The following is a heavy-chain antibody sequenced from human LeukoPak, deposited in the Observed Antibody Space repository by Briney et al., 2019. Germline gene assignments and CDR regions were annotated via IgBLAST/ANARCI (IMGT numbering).Heavy chain of an antibody. Sequence: GGSLRLSCAASGFTFSNYWMSWVRQAPGKGLEWVSVIYRDGSTYYADSVKGRFTISRDSSRNTLYLQMNSLRAEDTAVYYCAKVYGWYGEGYFDYWGQGTLVTVSS. CDR3: AKVYGWYGEGYFDY. CDR2: IYRDGST. J-gene: IGHJ4*02. V-gene: IGHV3-53*01. CDR1: GFTFSNYW. D-gene: IGHD3-10*01.